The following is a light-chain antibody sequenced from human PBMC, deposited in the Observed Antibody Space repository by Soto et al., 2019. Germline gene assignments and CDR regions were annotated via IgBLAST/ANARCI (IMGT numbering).Light chain of an antibody. J-gene: IGLJ2*01. V-gene: IGLV1-47*02. CDR2: SNN. CDR3: ASWDDRLGAVI. CDR1: SSNIGGTNY. Sequence: QAVVTQPPSASGTPGQKVFISCSGSSSNIGGTNYAYWYQQLPGAAPKLLMHSNNHRPSGVPERISGSKFGTAASLAISGLRSEDEAVYYCASWDDRLGAVIFGGGTKLTVL.